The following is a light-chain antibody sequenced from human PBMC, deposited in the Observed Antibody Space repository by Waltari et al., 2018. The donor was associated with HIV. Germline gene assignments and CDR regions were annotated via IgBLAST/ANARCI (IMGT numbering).Light chain of an antibody. CDR2: KAS. J-gene: IGKJ5*01. CDR1: PGISNW. V-gene: IGKV1-5*03. CDR3: QQYNSDPS. Sequence: DIHMTQSTSTLSAFVGDRVTITCRASPGISNWLAWYQQKPGKAPKLLIHKASVLENGVSSRFSCSRFGTEVTLIIDSLEPDDFATYYCQQYNSDPSFGQGTRLEMK.